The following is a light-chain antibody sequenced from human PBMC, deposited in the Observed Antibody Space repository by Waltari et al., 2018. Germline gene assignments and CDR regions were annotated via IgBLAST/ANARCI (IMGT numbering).Light chain of an antibody. CDR1: SGSVSTNYY. J-gene: IGLJ3*02. CDR3: VLYLGSDTWV. CDR2: NTN. V-gene: IGLV8-61*01. Sequence: QTVVTQEPSFSVSPGGTVTLTCGLTSGSVSTNYYPSWYQQTPGQAPRALIYNTNSRASGVPDRFSCSILGNKAALTITGAQADDESDYYCVLYLGSDTWVFGGGTKLTVL.